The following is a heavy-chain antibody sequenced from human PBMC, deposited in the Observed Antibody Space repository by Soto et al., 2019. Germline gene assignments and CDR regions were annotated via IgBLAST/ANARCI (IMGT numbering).Heavy chain of an antibody. J-gene: IGHJ6*02. Sequence: GGSLRLSCAASGFTFSSYGMHWVRQAPGKGLEWVAVIWYDGSNKYYADSVKGRFTISRDYSKNTLYLQMNSMRAEDTAVYYCAGDPQINSGRYYSYYYYYGMDVWGQGTTVTVSS. V-gene: IGHV3-33*01. D-gene: IGHD1-26*01. CDR2: IWYDGSNK. CDR3: AGDPQINSGRYYSYYYYYGMDV. CDR1: GFTFSSYG.